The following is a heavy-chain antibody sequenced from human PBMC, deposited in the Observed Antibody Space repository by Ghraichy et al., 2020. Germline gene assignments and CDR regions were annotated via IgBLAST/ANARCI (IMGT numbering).Heavy chain of an antibody. CDR3: ARDNSGGRVFLYYYYGMDV. J-gene: IGHJ6*02. Sequence: ASVKVSCKASGYTFTSYGISWVRQAPGQGLEWMGWISAYNGNTNYAQKLQGRVTMTTDTSTSTAYMELRSLRSDDTAVYYCARDNSGGRVFLYYYYGMDVWGQGTTVTVSS. D-gene: IGHD3-16*01. CDR1: GYTFTSYG. CDR2: ISAYNGNT. V-gene: IGHV1-18*01.